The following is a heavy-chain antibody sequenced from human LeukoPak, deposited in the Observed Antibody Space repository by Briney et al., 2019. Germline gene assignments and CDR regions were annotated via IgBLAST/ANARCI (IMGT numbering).Heavy chain of an antibody. V-gene: IGHV3-21*01. D-gene: IGHD2-15*01. Sequence: GGSLRLSCAASGFTFSSYSMNWVRQAPGKGLEWVSSISSSSSCIYYADSVKGRFTISRDNAKNSLYLQMNSLRAEDTAVYYCARDGPGGSCYRDWGQGTLVTVSS. J-gene: IGHJ4*02. CDR1: GFTFSSYS. CDR3: ARDGPGGSCYRD. CDR2: ISSSSSCI.